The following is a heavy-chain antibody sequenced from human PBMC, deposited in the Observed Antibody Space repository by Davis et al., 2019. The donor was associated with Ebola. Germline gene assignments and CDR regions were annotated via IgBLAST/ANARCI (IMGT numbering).Heavy chain of an antibody. CDR2: IYYSGTT. J-gene: IGHJ6*02. CDR1: GGFLTNYW. D-gene: IGHD2-2*01. CDR3: ARYCGSSICFDRAMDV. V-gene: IGHV4-59*01. Sequence: MPSETLSLTCTVSGGFLTNYWWSWIRQPPGKGLEWIGYIYYSGTTNYNPSLRSRVTISVDTSKNQFSLKLTSVTAADTAVYYCARYCGSSICFDRAMDVWGQGTTVTVSS.